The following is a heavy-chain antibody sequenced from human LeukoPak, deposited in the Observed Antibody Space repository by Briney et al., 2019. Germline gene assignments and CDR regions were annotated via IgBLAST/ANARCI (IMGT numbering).Heavy chain of an antibody. J-gene: IGHJ4*02. D-gene: IGHD6-19*01. Sequence: PSETLSLTCTVSGGSISSYYWSWIRQPPGKGLEWIGYIYYSGSTNYNPSLKSRVTISVDTSKNQFSLKLSSVTAADTAVYYCARAYSSGWYYLGYWGQGTLVTVSS. CDR2: IYYSGST. V-gene: IGHV4-59*08. CDR3: ARAYSSGWYYLGY. CDR1: GGSISSYY.